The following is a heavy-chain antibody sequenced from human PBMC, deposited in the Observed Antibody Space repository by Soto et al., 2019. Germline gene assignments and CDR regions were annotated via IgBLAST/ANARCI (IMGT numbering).Heavy chain of an antibody. Sequence: GGSLRLSCAASGFTFSNYAMHWVRQAPGKGLERVAVISYDGSKKYYADSVKDRFTISRDNSTKTLSLQMNSLRPEDTAVYYCARDRQWLEKYYYYCGMDVWGQGTTVTVSS. CDR1: GFTFSNYA. CDR2: ISYDGSKK. V-gene: IGHV3-30-3*01. CDR3: ARDRQWLEKYYYYCGMDV. D-gene: IGHD6-19*01. J-gene: IGHJ6*02.